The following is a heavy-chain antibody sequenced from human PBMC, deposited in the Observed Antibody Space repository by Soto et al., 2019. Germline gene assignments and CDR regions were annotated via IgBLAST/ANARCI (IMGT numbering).Heavy chain of an antibody. CDR2: ITPTLNIA. CDR3: ARGYYSGINPSSFDY. CDR1: GGTFSSYT. Sequence: QLQLVQSGAEVREPGSSVKVSCKASGGTFSSYTVIWLRQAPGQGLEWMGGITPTLNIAKYAEKFQGSVTITAAESTSKVNMHLSSLRSEDTAVYFCARGYYSGINPSSFDYWGQGTLVAVSS. V-gene: IGHV1-69*01. D-gene: IGHD1-26*01. J-gene: IGHJ4*02.